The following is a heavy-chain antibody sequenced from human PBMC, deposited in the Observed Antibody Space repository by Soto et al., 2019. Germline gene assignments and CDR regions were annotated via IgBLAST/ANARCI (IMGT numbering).Heavy chain of an antibody. CDR1: GGSISGYY. V-gene: IGHV4-4*09. D-gene: IGHD3-22*01. J-gene: IGHJ5*02. CDR2: IYKGGSI. Sequence: SETLSLTCTVFGGSISGYYWTWIRQPPGKGLEWIGYIYKGGSINYNPSLKSRVTISVDTSNNQFSLKLSSVTAADTAVYYCARAYYDRSGYAVDPWGQGTLVTVSS. CDR3: ARAYYDRSGYAVDP.